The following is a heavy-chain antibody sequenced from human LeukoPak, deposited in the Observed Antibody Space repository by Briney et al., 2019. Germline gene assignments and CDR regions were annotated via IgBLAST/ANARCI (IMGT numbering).Heavy chain of an antibody. CDR2: INHSGNT. D-gene: IGHD6-19*01. Sequence: SETLSLTCAVYGGSFSGYYWSWIRQPPGKGLEWIGEINHSGNTNYNPSLKSRVTISVDTSKNQFSLKLSSVTAADTAVYYCARGPTDSSGWYDEGFDYWGQGTLVTVSS. CDR3: ARGPTDSSGWYDEGFDY. J-gene: IGHJ4*02. CDR1: GGSFSGYY. V-gene: IGHV4-34*01.